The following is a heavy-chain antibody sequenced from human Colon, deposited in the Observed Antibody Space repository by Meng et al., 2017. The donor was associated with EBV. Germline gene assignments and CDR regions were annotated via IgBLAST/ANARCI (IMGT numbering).Heavy chain of an antibody. CDR1: GGSISTSEW. CDR2: IYRGGGT. CDR3: ARVRVIPAAVGFDY. J-gene: IGHJ4*02. Sequence: QESGPGLVGPPWTRLLTCAVPGGSISTSEWWSWVRQPPGKGLEWIGEIYRGGGTNYNPSFKSRVTISVDTSNNHFSLKLSYVTAADTAVYYCARVRVIPAAVGFDYWGQGTLVTVSS. V-gene: IGHV4-4*03. D-gene: IGHD2-2*01.